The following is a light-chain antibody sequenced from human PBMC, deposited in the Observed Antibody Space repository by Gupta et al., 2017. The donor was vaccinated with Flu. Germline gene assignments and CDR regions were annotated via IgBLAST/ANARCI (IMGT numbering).Light chain of an antibody. CDR1: QSVNKW. J-gene: IGKJ2*01. CDR3: QQANHLPHT. V-gene: IGKV1-12*01. Sequence: DIQMTQSPSSVSASVGDRVTITCRASQSVNKWLAWYQQKPGKAPNLLIYVATTLQSGVPSRFSVSGSGTDFTLTISSLQPEDFATYYCQQANHLPHTFGQGTKVEIK. CDR2: VAT.